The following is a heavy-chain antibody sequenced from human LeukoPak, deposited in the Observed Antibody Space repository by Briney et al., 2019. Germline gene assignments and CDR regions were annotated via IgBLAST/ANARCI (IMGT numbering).Heavy chain of an antibody. CDR3: ARNLAVAGTGYYYYGMDV. J-gene: IGHJ6*02. Sequence: GGSLRLSCAASGFTFDDYAMHWVRQAPGKGLEWVSGINWNSASIAYADSVKGRFTISRDNSKNTLYLQMNSLRAEDTAVYYCARNLAVAGTGYYYYGMDVWGQGTTVTVSS. V-gene: IGHV3-9*01. CDR2: INWNSASI. D-gene: IGHD6-19*01. CDR1: GFTFDDYA.